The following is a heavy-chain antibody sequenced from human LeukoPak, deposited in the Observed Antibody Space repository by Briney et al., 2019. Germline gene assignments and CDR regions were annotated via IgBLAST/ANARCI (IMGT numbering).Heavy chain of an antibody. CDR1: GFTVSGNY. CDR2: LYSGGST. D-gene: IGHD5-24*01. Sequence: PGGSLRLSCAVSGFTVSGNYMSWVRQAPGKGLEWVSLLYSGGSTYYADSVKGRFSISRDNSKNTLYLQMNSLRAEDTAVYYCASRDKGYYYGMDVWGQGTTVTVSS. V-gene: IGHV3-66*01. CDR3: ASRDKGYYYGMDV. J-gene: IGHJ6*02.